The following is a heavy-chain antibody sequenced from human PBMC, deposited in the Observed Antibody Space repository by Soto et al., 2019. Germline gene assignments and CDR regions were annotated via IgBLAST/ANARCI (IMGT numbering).Heavy chain of an antibody. CDR1: GYTFTSYY. V-gene: IGHV1-46*01. D-gene: IGHD1-7*01. CDR3: ARGGGITGTTWLAYYYGMDV. CDR2: INPSGGST. J-gene: IGHJ6*02. Sequence: ASVKVSCKASGYTFTSYYMHWVRQAPGQGLEWMGIINPSGGSTSYAQKFQGRVTMTRDTSTSTVYMELSSLRSEYTAVYYCARGGGITGTTWLAYYYGMDVWGQGTTVTVSS.